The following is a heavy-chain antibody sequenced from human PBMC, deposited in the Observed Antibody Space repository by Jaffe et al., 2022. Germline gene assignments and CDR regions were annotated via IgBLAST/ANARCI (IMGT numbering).Heavy chain of an antibody. CDR1: GGTFSSYT. V-gene: IGHV1-69*02. D-gene: IGHD3-9*01. CDR2: IIPILGIA. J-gene: IGHJ5*02. CDR3: ARAYYDILTGYHNWFDP. Sequence: QVQLVQSGAEVKKPGSSVKVSCKASGGTFSSYTISWVRQAPGQGLEWMGRIIPILGIANYAQKFQGRVTITADKSTSTAYMELSSLRSEDTAVYYCARAYYDILTGYHNWFDPWGQGTLVTVSS.